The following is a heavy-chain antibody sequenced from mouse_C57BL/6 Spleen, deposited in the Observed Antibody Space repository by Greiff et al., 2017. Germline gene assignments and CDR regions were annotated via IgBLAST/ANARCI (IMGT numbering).Heavy chain of an antibody. CDR1: GFTFSDYG. CDR2: ISSGSSTI. V-gene: IGHV5-17*01. Sequence: EVHLVESGGGLVKPGGSLPLSCAASGFTFSDYGMHWVRQAPEKGLEWVAYISSGSSTIYYADTVKGRFTISSDTAKNTRFLQMTSLRSEDTAMYYCARNYYGSSYSTGFAYWGQGTLVTVSA. CDR3: ARNYYGSSYSTGFAY. J-gene: IGHJ3*01. D-gene: IGHD1-1*01.